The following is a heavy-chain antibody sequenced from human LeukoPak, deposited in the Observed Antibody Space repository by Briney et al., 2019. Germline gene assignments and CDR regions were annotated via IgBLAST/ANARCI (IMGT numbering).Heavy chain of an antibody. Sequence: GGSLRLSCAASGFTFSSYAMHWVRQAPGKGLEWVAVISYDGSNKYYADSVKGRFTISRDNSKNTLYLQMNSLRAEDTAVYYCASLGKGGSSDSDYWGQGTLVTVSS. J-gene: IGHJ4*02. CDR3: ASLGKGGSSDSDY. CDR2: ISYDGSNK. V-gene: IGHV3-30-3*01. D-gene: IGHD1-26*01. CDR1: GFTFSSYA.